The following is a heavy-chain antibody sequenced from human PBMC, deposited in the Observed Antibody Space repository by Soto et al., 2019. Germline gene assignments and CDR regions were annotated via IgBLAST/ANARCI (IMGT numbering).Heavy chain of an antibody. CDR2: ISYDGSNK. CDR1: GFTFSSYG. CDR3: GKDRRDGYHLYYFDY. Sequence: GGSLRLSCAASGFTFSSYGMHWVRQAPGKGLEWVAVISYDGSNKYYADSVKGRLTISRDNSKNTLYLQMNSLRAEDTAVYYCGKDRRDGYHLYYFDYWGQGILVTVS. D-gene: IGHD5-18*01. V-gene: IGHV3-30*18. J-gene: IGHJ4*02.